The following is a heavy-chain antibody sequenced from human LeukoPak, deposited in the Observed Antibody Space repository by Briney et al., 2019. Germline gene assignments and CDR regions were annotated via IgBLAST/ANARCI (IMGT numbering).Heavy chain of an antibody. Sequence: SETLSLTCAVYGGSFSGYYWSWIRQPPGKGLEWIGEINHSGSTNYNPSLKGRVTISVDTSKNQFSLKLFSVTAADTAVYYCARSHGYYFYYYMDVWGKGTTVTVSS. CDR2: INHSGST. CDR3: ARSHGYYFYYYMDV. J-gene: IGHJ6*03. CDR1: GGSFSGYY. V-gene: IGHV4-34*01.